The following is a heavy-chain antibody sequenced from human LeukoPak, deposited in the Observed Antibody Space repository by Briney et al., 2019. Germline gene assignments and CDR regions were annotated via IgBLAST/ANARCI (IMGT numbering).Heavy chain of an antibody. J-gene: IGHJ4*02. CDR1: GFTFSSYA. D-gene: IGHD1-26*01. Sequence: GSLRLSCAASGFTFSSYAMSWVRQAPGKGLEWVSAISGSGGSTYYADSVKGRFTISRDNSKNTLYLQMNSPRAEDTAVYYCAKDTGGSHPTYYFDYWGQGTLVTVSS. CDR3: AKDTGGSHPTYYFDY. CDR2: ISGSGGST. V-gene: IGHV3-23*01.